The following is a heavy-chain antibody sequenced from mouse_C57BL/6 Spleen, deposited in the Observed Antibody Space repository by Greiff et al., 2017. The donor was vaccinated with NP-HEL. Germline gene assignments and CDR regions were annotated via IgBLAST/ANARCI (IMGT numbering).Heavy chain of an antibody. D-gene: IGHD2-3*01. CDR3: ARSDDGYSAGDY. CDR1: GYTFTSYW. J-gene: IGHJ2*01. CDR2: IDPSDSYT. Sequence: QVQLKQPGAELVMPGASVKLSCKASGYTFTSYWMHWVKQRPGQGLEWIGEIDPSDSYTNYNQKFKGKSTLTVDKSSSTAYMQLSSLTSEDSAVYYCARSDDGYSAGDYWGQGTTLTVSS. V-gene: IGHV1-69*01.